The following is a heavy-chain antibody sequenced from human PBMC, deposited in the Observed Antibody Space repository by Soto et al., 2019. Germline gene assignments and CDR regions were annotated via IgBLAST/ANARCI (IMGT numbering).Heavy chain of an antibody. J-gene: IGHJ4*02. CDR3: ARSLKVPFGSGSYSPTFDY. CDR2: IIPIFGTA. CDR1: GGTFSSYA. Sequence: GASVKVSCKASGGTFSSYAISWVRQAPGQGLEWMGGIIPIFGTANYAQKFQGRVTITADESTSTAYMELSSLRSEDTAVYYCARSLKVPFGSGSYSPTFDYWGQGTLVTVSS. V-gene: IGHV1-69*13. D-gene: IGHD3-10*01.